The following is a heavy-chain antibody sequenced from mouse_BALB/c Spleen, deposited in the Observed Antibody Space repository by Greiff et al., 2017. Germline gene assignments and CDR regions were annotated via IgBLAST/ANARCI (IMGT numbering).Heavy chain of an antibody. Sequence: EVKLMESGGGLVQPGGSRKLSCAASGFTFSSFGMHRVRQAPEKGLEWVAYISSGSSTIYYADTVKGRFTISRDNPKNTLFLQMTSLRSEDTAMYYCARGDYDLYYAMDYWGQGTSVTVSS. V-gene: IGHV5-17*02. CDR1: GFTFSSFG. D-gene: IGHD2-4*01. CDR3: ARGDYDLYYAMDY. J-gene: IGHJ4*01. CDR2: ISSGSSTI.